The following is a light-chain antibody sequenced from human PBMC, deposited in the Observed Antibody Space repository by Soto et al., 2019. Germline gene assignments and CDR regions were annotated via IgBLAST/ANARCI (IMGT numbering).Light chain of an antibody. V-gene: IGLV2-14*01. CDR1: SSDVGGYNY. CDR3: SSYTSSSTPYV. J-gene: IGLJ1*01. CDR2: EVS. Sequence: QSVLTQPASVSGSPGQSITISCTGTSSDVGGYNYVSWYQQHPGKAPKLMIYEVSNRPSGVSNRFSGSKSGNTASLTISGLQAGDEADYYCSSYTSSSTPYVFGTGRKVTGL.